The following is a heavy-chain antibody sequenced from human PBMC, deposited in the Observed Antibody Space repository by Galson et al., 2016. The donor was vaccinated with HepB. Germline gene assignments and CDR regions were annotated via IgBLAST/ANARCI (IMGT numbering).Heavy chain of an antibody. D-gene: IGHD1-26*01. J-gene: IGHJ4*02. CDR1: GYSFSTYW. Sequence: QSGAEVKKPGESLKISCKGSGYSFSTYWIGWVRQMPGKGLEWMAIIYPGDSDTTYSPSFQGQVTFSVDKSISTAYLQWSSLKASDTAMYYCARLLSGYRVGYFDYWGQGTLVTVSS. V-gene: IGHV5-51*01. CDR2: IYPGDSDT. CDR3: ARLLSGYRVGYFDY.